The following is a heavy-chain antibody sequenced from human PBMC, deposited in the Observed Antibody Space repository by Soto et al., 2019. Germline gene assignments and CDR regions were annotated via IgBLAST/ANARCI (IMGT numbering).Heavy chain of an antibody. CDR3: ARVVVVIPPGYYYAMDV. D-gene: IGHD3-22*01. CDR1: GFPFSGFH. J-gene: IGHJ6*02. V-gene: IGHV3-48*02. Sequence: PGVTLRLCCAASGFPFSGFHMSWVRLAPGRGLEWGEYFTSSSDTIYYSDSVKGRFTISRDNGKNSMFLQMNSLRDEDTAVYYCARVVVVIPPGYYYAMDVWGQGTTVTVSS. CDR2: FTSSSDTI.